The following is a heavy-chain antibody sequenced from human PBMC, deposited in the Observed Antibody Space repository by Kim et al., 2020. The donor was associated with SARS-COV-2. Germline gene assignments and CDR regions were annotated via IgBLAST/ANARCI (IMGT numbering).Heavy chain of an antibody. D-gene: IGHD2-15*01. CDR1: GGSISGYY. J-gene: IGHJ6*02. Sequence: SETLSLTCTVSGGSISGYYWSWIRQPPGKGLEWIGYIYNSANTNYNPYLKSRVTITVDTSKNQVSLKLSSVTAADTAVYYCTSLRVGGCHPHYSYFGMDVWGQGTTVTVS. CDR3: TSLRVGGCHPHYSYFGMDV. V-gene: IGHV4-59*13. CDR2: IYNSANT.